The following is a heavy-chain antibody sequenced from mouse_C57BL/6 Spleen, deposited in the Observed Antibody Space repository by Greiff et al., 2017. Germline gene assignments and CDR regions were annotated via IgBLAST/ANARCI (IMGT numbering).Heavy chain of an antibody. V-gene: IGHV1-82*01. CDR1: GYAFSSSW. CDR2: IYPGDGDT. CDR3: ARSGFITTVVGDWYFDV. D-gene: IGHD1-1*01. J-gene: IGHJ1*03. Sequence: QVQLQQSGPELVKPGASVKISCKASGYAFSSSWMNWVKQRPGKGLEWIGRIYPGDGDTNYNGKFKGKATLTADKSSSTAYMQLSSLTSEDSAVYFCARSGFITTVVGDWYFDVWGTGTTVTVSS.